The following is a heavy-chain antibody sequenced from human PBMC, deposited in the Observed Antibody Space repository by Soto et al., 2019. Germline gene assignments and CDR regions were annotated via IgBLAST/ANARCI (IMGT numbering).Heavy chain of an antibody. D-gene: IGHD1-26*01. CDR2: TFYTGAT. V-gene: IGHV4-30-4*01. CDR1: GGSISSGFFF. J-gene: IGHJ4*02. Sequence: QVQLQESGPGLVKPSQTLSLTCTVSGGSISSGFFFWSWLRQTPGKGLEWIGYTFYTGATHFNASLESRLSMSVDTSKNQFSKRLASVTAVDTAVYYCGRADHVGAARSCCHTFWGQGVPVTVSS. CDR3: GRADHVGAARSCCHTF.